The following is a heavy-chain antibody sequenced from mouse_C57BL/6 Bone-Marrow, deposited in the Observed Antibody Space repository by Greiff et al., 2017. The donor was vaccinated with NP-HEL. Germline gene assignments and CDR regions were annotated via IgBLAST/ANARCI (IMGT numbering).Heavy chain of an antibody. D-gene: IGHD2-1*01. CDR3: ARDCNYVWFAY. V-gene: IGHV1-7*01. CDR1: GYTFTSYW. CDR2: INPSSGYT. J-gene: IGHJ3*01. Sequence: VQLQQSGAELVKPGASVKLSCKASGYTFTSYWMHWVKQRPGKGLEWIGYINPSSGYTNYNQKFKDKATLTADKSSSTAYMQLSSLTYEDSAVYCWARDCNYVWFAYWGQGTRVTVSA.